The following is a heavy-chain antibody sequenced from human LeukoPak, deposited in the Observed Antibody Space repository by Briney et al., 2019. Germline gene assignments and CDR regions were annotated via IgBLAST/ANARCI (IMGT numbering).Heavy chain of an antibody. CDR1: GCTFSSHA. CDR3: AKARHIVVVTANDYFDY. J-gene: IGHJ4*02. Sequence: GGSLRLSCAVSGCTFSSHARSWVRQAPGKGLEWVAAISGSGGSTYYADSVKGRFTISRDDSKNTLYLQMTSLRAEDTVVYYWAKARHIVVVTANDYFDYWGQGTLVTVSS. D-gene: IGHD2-21*02. V-gene: IGHV3-23*01. CDR2: ISGSGGST.